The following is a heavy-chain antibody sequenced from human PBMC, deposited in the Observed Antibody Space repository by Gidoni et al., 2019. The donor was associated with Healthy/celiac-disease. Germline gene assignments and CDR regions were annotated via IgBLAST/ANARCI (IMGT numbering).Heavy chain of an antibody. J-gene: IGHJ4*02. D-gene: IGHD3-3*01. Sequence: VQLVQSGAEVKKPGASVTVSCKASGYTFTSYYMHCVRQAPGQGLAWMRIINPSGGSTSYAQKFQGRVTMTRDTATSTVYMELSSLRSEDTAVYYCAQTGSDGAWSGYLYWGQGTLVTVSS. CDR1: GYTFTSYY. V-gene: IGHV1-46*01. CDR2: INPSGGST. CDR3: AQTGSDGAWSGYLY.